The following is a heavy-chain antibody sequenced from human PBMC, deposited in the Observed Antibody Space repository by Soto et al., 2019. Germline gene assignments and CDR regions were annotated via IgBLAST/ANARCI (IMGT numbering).Heavy chain of an antibody. CDR2: MTPDSGDT. D-gene: IGHD3-16*01. Sequence: QVQLVQSGAEVRKPGASVKVSCKASGHTLASYDINWVRLATGQGLEWMGWMTPDSGDTGYAQKFQGRVTMTWDTSITTAYMELSSLRSDDTAVYYCARDPFYGWFDSWGQGTLVTVSS. CDR1: GHTLASYD. J-gene: IGHJ5*01. CDR3: ARDPFYGWFDS. V-gene: IGHV1-8*01.